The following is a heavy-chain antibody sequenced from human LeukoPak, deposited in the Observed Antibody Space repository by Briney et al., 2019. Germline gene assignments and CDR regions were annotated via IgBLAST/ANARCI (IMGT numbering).Heavy chain of an antibody. CDR3: ARGPRYYGSGSYYMNY. D-gene: IGHD3-10*01. CDR1: GYTFTSYD. V-gene: IGHV1-8*01. Sequence: ASVKVSCKASGYTFTSYDINWVRQATGQGLEWMGWMNPNSGNTGYAQKFQGRVTMTRNTSISTAYMELSSLRSEDTAVYYCARGPRYYGSGSYYMNYWGQGTLVTVSS. CDR2: MNPNSGNT. J-gene: IGHJ4*02.